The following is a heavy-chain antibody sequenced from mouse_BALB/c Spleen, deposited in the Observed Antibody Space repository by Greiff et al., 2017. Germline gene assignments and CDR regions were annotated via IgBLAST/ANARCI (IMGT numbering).Heavy chain of an antibody. V-gene: IGHV1-54*01. CDR1: GYAFTNYF. CDR3: ARSTKVAWFAY. J-gene: IGHJ3*01. CDR2: INTGSGGT. D-gene: IGHD2-1*01. Sequence: VQLQQSGAELVRPGTSVTVSCKASGYAFTNYFIEWVKQRPGQGLEWIGMINTGSGGTNYHEKFKGKATLTADKSSSTAYMQLSSLTSDDSAVYFCARSTKVAWFAYWGQGTLVTVSA.